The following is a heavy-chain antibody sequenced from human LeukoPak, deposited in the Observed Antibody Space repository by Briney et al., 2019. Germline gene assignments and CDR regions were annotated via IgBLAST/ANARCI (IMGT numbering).Heavy chain of an antibody. CDR1: GDSMSGYS. V-gene: IGHV4-4*07. Sequence: PSETLSLTCTLSGDSMSGYSWSWLRQPAGKGLEWIGRVYSSGFTEYNLSLDGRVTMSIETSKSQFSLTLDSVTAADTAAYYCARVHIVTGTYFDCWGQGALVTVSS. D-gene: IGHD3-10*01. CDR2: VYSSGFT. CDR3: ARVHIVTGTYFDC. J-gene: IGHJ4*02.